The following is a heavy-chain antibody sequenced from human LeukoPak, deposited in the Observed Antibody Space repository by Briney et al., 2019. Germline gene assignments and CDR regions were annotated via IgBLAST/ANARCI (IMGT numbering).Heavy chain of an antibody. CDR1: GFSFSSYG. CDR3: ARVILGSGSYYTPDY. V-gene: IGHV3-33*01. Sequence: PGGSLRLSCAASGFSFSSYGMHWVRQAPGKGLEWVAVVWYDGSDKYYADSVKGRFTISRDNSKNTLYLQMNSLRAEDTAVYYCARVILGSGSYYTPDYWGQGTLVTVSS. D-gene: IGHD3-10*01. J-gene: IGHJ4*02. CDR2: VWYDGSDK.